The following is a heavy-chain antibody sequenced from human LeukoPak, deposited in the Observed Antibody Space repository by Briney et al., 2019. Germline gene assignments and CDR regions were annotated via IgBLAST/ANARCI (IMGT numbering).Heavy chain of an antibody. CDR1: GFTFSSYS. J-gene: IGHJ6*03. Sequence: PGGSLRLSCAASGFTFSSYSMNWVRQAPGKGLEWVSSISSSSSYIYYADSVKGRFTISRDNAKNSLYLQMNSLRAEDTAVYYCARDPPLGVYYYMDVWGKGTTATVSS. V-gene: IGHV3-21*01. CDR2: ISSSSSYI. D-gene: IGHD7-27*01. CDR3: ARDPPLGVYYYMDV.